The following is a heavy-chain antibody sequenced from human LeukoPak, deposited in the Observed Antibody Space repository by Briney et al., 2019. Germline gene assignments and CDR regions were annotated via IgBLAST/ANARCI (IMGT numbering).Heavy chain of an antibody. CDR2: IYHSGSS. Sequence: ETLSLTCTVSGGSISSYYWSWIRQPPGKGLEWIGYIYHSGSSNYNPSLKSRVTISVDTSKKKFSLKLSSVTAADTAVYYCARASIGYSSSWYFDYWGQGTLVTVSS. CDR3: ARASIGYSSSWYFDY. D-gene: IGHD6-13*01. CDR1: GGSISSYY. V-gene: IGHV4-59*01. J-gene: IGHJ4*02.